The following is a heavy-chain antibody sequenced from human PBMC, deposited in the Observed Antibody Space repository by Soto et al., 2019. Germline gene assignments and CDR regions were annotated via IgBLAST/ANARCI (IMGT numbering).Heavy chain of an antibody. CDR1: GFTFSSYA. Sequence: PGGSLRLSCAASGFTFSSYAMSWVRQAPGKGLEWVSAISGSGGSTYYADSVKGRFTISRDNSKNTLYLQINSLRAEDTAVYYCAKDSDPVSTSSGDVWGQGTTVTVSS. CDR2: ISGSGGST. J-gene: IGHJ6*02. V-gene: IGHV3-23*01. CDR3: AKDSDPVSTSSGDV. D-gene: IGHD6-25*01.